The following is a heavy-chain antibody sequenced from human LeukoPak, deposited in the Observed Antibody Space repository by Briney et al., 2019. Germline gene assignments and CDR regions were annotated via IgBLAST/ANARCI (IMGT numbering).Heavy chain of an antibody. CDR2: IIPIFGTA. Sequence: SVKVSCKASGGTFSSFPISWVRQAPGQGLEWMGGIIPIFGTANYAQKFQGRVTITADESTSTAYMELSSLRSDDTAVYYCARWYYGSSAHIDNWGQGTLVTVSS. D-gene: IGHD6-13*01. J-gene: IGHJ4*02. V-gene: IGHV1-69*01. CDR1: GGTFSSFP. CDR3: ARWYYGSSAHIDN.